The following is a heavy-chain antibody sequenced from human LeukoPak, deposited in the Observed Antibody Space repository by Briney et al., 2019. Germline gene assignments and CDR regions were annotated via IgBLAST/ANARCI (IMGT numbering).Heavy chain of an antibody. CDR2: INPNSGGT. V-gene: IGHV1-2*02. CDR1: GYTFTGYF. CDR3: ARETYYDILTGYQDY. Sequence: ASVKVSCKASGYTFTGYFMHWVRQAPGQGLEWMGWINPNSGGTNYAQKFQGRVTMTRDTSISTAYMELSRLRSDDTAVYYCARETYYDILTGYQDYWGQGTLVTVSS. D-gene: IGHD3-9*01. J-gene: IGHJ4*02.